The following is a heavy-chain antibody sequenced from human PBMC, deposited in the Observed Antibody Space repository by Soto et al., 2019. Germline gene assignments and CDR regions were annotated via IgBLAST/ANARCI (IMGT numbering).Heavy chain of an antibody. V-gene: IGHV1-2*02. CDR3: TKTARGYSGYDPLDY. CDR2: INANSGAT. J-gene: IGHJ4*02. D-gene: IGHD5-12*01. Sequence: ASVKVSCKASGYTFTSYGISWVRQAPGQGLEWMGWINANSGATNYAQKFQGRVTMTRDTSISTAYMELSRLRSDDTAVYYCTKTARGYSGYDPLDYSGQGTLVTVSS. CDR1: GYTFTSYG.